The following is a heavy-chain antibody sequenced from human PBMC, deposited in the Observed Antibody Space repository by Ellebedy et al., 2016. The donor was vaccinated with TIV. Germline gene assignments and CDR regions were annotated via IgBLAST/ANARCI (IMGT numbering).Heavy chain of an antibody. D-gene: IGHD3-22*01. V-gene: IGHV1-46*01. CDR1: GYTFTSYF. CDR2: INPSGSGT. Sequence: ASVKVSCKASGYTFTSYFMYWVRQAPGQGLEWMGIINPSGSGTNYAQKCQGRVTMTRDTSTSTVYMELSSLRSEDTAVYYCARGDKYYYESSGYYYTYWGQGTLVTVSS. J-gene: IGHJ4*02. CDR3: ARGDKYYYESSGYYYTY.